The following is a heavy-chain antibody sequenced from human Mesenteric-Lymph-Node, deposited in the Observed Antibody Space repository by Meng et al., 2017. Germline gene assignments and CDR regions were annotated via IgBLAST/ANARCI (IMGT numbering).Heavy chain of an antibody. CDR3: ARGPPGDY. J-gene: IGHJ4*02. CDR1: GVSITSYY. CDR2: LHYSESA. V-gene: IGHV4-59*13. Sequence: SETLSLTCTVSGVSITSYYWGWVRQPPGKGLEWMGHLHYSESAKYNPSLKSRVAMSLDKSKNQLSLKLTSVTAADTAVYYCARGPPGDYWGPGTLVTVSS.